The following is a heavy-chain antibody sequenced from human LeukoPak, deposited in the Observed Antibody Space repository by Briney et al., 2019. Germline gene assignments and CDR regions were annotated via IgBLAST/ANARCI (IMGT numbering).Heavy chain of an antibody. CDR1: GYTFTTYY. Sequence: ASVKVSCKSSGYTFTTYYMHWVRQAPGQGLEWMGIINPSGGSTTYAQKFQGRVTMTRDTSTSTVYMELSSLRSEDTAVYYCARANDDVLLWFGESHYYMDVWGKGTTVTVSS. CDR3: ARANDDVLLWFGESHYYMDV. V-gene: IGHV1-46*01. CDR2: INPSGGST. J-gene: IGHJ6*03. D-gene: IGHD3-10*01.